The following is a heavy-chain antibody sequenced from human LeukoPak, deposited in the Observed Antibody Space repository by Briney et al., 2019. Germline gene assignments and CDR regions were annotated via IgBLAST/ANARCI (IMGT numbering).Heavy chain of an antibody. Sequence: PSETLSLTCKVSGGSLRTHYWIWLRPPPGKGLEWIGYIYSSGSTNYNSSLKSRLSISVNTSKNQFSLELNSVTAADTAMYYCARHHPEFYYSYLYVWGQGTTVTVSS. J-gene: IGHJ6*02. CDR3: ARHHPEFYYSYLYV. V-gene: IGHV4-59*08. D-gene: IGHD3-10*01. CDR1: GGSLRTHY. CDR2: IYSSGST.